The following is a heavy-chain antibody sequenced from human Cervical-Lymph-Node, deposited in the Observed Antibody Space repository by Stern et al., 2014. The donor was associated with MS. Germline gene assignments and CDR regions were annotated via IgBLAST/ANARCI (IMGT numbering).Heavy chain of an antibody. Sequence: VQLLESGAEVKKPGSSVKVSCKASGGTFSSYAISWVRQAPGQGLEWMGGSNPIFGTANYAQKFQGRVTITADESTSTAYMELSSLRSEDTAVYYCARGELKEGLVRGMDVWGQGTTVTVSS. CDR3: ARGELKEGLVRGMDV. J-gene: IGHJ6*02. CDR1: GGTFSSYA. D-gene: IGHD1-26*01. V-gene: IGHV1-69*01. CDR2: SNPIFGTA.